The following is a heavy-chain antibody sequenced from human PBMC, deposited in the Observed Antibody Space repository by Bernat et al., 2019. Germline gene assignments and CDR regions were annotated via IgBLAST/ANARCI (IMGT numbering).Heavy chain of an antibody. CDR2: INYSGRT. Sequence: QVQLQESGPGLVKPSQTLSLTCTVSGGSISSGDYYWNWIRQHPGKGLEWIGYINYSGRTYYNPSLKSRVSISVDTSKNQFSLKLSSVTAADTAVYYCARVVKSSWHNDYWGQGTLVNVSS. CDR1: GGSISSGDYY. D-gene: IGHD6-13*01. J-gene: IGHJ4*02. V-gene: IGHV4-31*03. CDR3: ARVVKSSWHNDY.